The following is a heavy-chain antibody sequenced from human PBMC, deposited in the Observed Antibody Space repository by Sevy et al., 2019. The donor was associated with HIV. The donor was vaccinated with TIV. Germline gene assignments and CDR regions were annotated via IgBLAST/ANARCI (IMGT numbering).Heavy chain of an antibody. CDR3: TTVEMATIWRANDFDY. Sequence: GGSLRLSCAASGFTFSNAWMSWVRQAPGKRLEWVGRIKSKTDGGTTDYAAPVKGRLTISGDDSKNRLYLQMTSLKTEDTAVYYCTTVEMATIWRANDFDYWGQGTLVTVSS. CDR2: IKSKTDGGTT. J-gene: IGHJ4*02. CDR1: GFTFSNAW. D-gene: IGHD5-12*01. V-gene: IGHV3-15*01.